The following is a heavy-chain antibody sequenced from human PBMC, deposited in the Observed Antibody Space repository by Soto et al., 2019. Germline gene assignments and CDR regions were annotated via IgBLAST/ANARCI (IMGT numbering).Heavy chain of an antibody. CDR3: GRDNMIQLWPPSSVDS. V-gene: IGHV3-30*04. D-gene: IGHD5-18*01. CDR1: GFSFSSYA. CDR2: ISYAGTNK. Sequence: PLVESGGGVVQPGGSLRLSCEGSGFSFSSYAIHWARQAPGKGLEWVAVISYAGTNKYYGESVRGRFTISRDDSKNTVYLQMNSLRAEDAGIYYCGRDNMIQLWPPSSVDSWGQGALVTVTS. J-gene: IGHJ4*02.